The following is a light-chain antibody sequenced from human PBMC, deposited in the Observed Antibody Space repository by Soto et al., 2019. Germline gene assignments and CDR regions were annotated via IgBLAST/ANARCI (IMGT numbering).Light chain of an antibody. CDR3: QQYATSPPWT. CDR1: QSVSSY. CDR2: GAS. J-gene: IGKJ1*01. V-gene: IGKV3-15*01. Sequence: TMSAVALSLSPGNVATLSCRASQSVSSYLAWYQQKPGQPPRLLISGASTRATGIPARFSGSGSGTEFTLTISSLQPEDFAVYYWQQYATSPPWTFGQGTKVDIK.